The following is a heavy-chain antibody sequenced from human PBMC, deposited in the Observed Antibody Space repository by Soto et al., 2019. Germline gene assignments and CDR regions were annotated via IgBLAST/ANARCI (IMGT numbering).Heavy chain of an antibody. CDR1: GGTFSSYT. V-gene: IGHV1-69*02. J-gene: IGHJ6*02. Sequence: QVQLVQSGAEVKKPGSSVKVSCKASGGTFSSYTISWVRQAPGQGLEWMGRIIPILGIPNYAQKFQGRVTITEDQATSTAYMELSSLRAEDTAVYYCARFRGSYGMDVWGQGTTVTVSS. D-gene: IGHD3-10*01. CDR3: ARFRGSYGMDV. CDR2: IIPILGIP.